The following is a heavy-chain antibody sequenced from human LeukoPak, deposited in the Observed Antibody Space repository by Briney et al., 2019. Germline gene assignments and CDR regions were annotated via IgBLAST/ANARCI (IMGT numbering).Heavy chain of an antibody. CDR3: ARWYSSGWAFDY. D-gene: IGHD6-19*01. CDR1: GGSFSGYY. CDR2: INHSGST. J-gene: IGHJ4*02. Sequence: PSETLSLTCAVYGGSFSGYYWSWIRQPPGKGLEWIGEINHSGSTNYNPSLKSRVTISVDTSKNQFSLKLSSATAADTAVYYCARWYSSGWAFDYWGQGTLVTVSS. V-gene: IGHV4-34*01.